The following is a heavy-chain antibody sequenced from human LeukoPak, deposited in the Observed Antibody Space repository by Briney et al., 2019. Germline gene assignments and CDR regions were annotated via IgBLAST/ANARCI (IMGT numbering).Heavy chain of an antibody. CDR1: GFTFNNYA. CDR2: ISIRGVNP. CDR3: QRGIAVAGYDFDY. D-gene: IGHD6-19*01. Sequence: GSLRLFCVGSGFTFNNYALSWVRQASGEGLGVVSSISIRGVNPTYADSVKGRFTTSRDNSKNTLYLQMNSLRAEDTAVYYCQRGIAVAGYDFDYWGQGTLVTVSS. J-gene: IGHJ4*02. V-gene: IGHV3-23*01.